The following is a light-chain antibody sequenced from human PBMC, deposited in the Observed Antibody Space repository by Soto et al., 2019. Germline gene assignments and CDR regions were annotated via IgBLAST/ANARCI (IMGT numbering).Light chain of an antibody. V-gene: IGKV2-28*01. CDR2: LGS. Sequence: DIVLTQSPLSLPVTPGEPASISCRSSQSLLSSNGYNYLDWYLQKPGQSPQVLIYLGSNRASGVPDRFSGSGSGTDFTLKISRVEAEDVGVYYCMQGLTTPLTFGGGTKVEIK. J-gene: IGKJ4*01. CDR1: QSLLSSNGYNY. CDR3: MQGLTTPLT.